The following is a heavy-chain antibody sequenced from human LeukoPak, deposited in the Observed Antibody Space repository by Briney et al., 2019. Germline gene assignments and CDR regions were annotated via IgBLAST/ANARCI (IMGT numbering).Heavy chain of an antibody. D-gene: IGHD3-3*01. CDR3: ARPLRFLEWLLLDY. Sequence: GASVKVSCKASGYTFTSYYMHWIRQAPGQGLEWMGWINPNSGGTNYAQKFQGRVTMTRDTSISTAYMELSRLRSDDTAVYYCARPLRFLEWLLLDYWGQGTLVTVSS. CDR1: GYTFTSYY. V-gene: IGHV1-2*02. J-gene: IGHJ4*02. CDR2: INPNSGGT.